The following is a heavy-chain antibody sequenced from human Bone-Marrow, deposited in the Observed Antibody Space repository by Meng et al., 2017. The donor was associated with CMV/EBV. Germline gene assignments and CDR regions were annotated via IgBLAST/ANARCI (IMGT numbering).Heavy chain of an antibody. CDR1: GFTFDDYG. CDR3: ARDVSCSSTSCYKGYYYYGMDV. J-gene: IGHJ6*02. Sequence: GESLKISCAASGFTFDDYGMSWVRQAPGKGLEWVSGINWNGGSTGYADSVKGRFTISRDNAKNSLYLQMNSLRAEDTALYYCARDVSCSSTSCYKGYYYYGMDVWGQGTTVTVSS. CDR2: INWNGGST. V-gene: IGHV3-20*04. D-gene: IGHD2-2*02.